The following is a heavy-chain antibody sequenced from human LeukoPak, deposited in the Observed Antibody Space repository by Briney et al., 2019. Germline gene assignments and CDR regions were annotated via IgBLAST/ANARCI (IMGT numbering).Heavy chain of an antibody. Sequence: GGSLRLSCAVSGFTFSSYSMNWVRPVPGEGLEWVSYISSSGRSTLYADSVKGRFTVSRDNAKNSLYLQMNNLRAEDTAVYYCGREIPSGSNAPDYWGQGILVIVSS. CDR1: GFTFSSYS. CDR2: ISSSGRST. J-gene: IGHJ4*02. CDR3: GREIPSGSNAPDY. V-gene: IGHV3-21*05. D-gene: IGHD1-26*01.